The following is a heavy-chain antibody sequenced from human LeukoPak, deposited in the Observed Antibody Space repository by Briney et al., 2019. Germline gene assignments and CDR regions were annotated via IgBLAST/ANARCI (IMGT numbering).Heavy chain of an antibody. CDR3: ARQVYGDYVYYFEY. J-gene: IGHJ4*02. V-gene: IGHV3-21*01. Sequence: GGSLRLSCAASGFTFSGHWMSWVRQAPGKGLEWVSSISGSSSYIYYADSVKGRFTISRDNAKNSLYLQMNNLRAEDTAVYYCARQVYGDYVYYFEYWGQGTLVTVSS. D-gene: IGHD4-17*01. CDR1: GFTFSGHW. CDR2: ISGSSSYI.